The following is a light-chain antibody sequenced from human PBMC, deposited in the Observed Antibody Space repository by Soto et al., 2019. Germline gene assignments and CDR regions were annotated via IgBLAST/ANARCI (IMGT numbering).Light chain of an antibody. CDR1: QSVLYSSNNKNY. J-gene: IGKJ4*01. CDR2: WAS. V-gene: IGKV4-1*01. Sequence: DIVMTQSPDSLAVSLGERATVNCKSSQSVLYSSNNKNYLAWYQQKPGQPPKMIIYWASTRDSGVPDRFSGSGSGTEFPLTISSPQAEDVEVYYCQQYYNSRLTFGGGTKVEIK. CDR3: QQYYNSRLT.